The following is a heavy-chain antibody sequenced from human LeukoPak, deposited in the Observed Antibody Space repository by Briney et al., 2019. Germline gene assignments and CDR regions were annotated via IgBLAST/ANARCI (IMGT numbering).Heavy chain of an antibody. D-gene: IGHD3-22*01. V-gene: IGHV4-34*01. CDR2: INHSGST. J-gene: IGHJ3*02. CDR1: GGSFSGYY. Sequence: PSETLSLTCAVYGGSFSGYYWSWIRQPPGKGLEWIGEINHSGSTNHNPSLKSRVTISVDTSKNQFSLKLSSVTAADTAVYYCARGADYYYDSSGYYFWSAAFDIWGQGTMVTVSS. CDR3: ARGADYYYDSSGYYFWSAAFDI.